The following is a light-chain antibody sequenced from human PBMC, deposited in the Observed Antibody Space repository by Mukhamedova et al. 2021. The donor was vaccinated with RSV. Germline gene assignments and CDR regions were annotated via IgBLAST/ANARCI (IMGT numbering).Light chain of an antibody. CDR3: QQYNNWPPPFT. V-gene: IGKV3-15*01. Sequence: GERVTLSCRASQSVSSNLAWYQQKPGQAPRLLIYGASTRATGIPARFSGSGSGTEFTLTISSLQSEDFAVYYCQQYNNWPPPFTF. J-gene: IGKJ3*01. CDR2: GAS. CDR1: QSVSSN.